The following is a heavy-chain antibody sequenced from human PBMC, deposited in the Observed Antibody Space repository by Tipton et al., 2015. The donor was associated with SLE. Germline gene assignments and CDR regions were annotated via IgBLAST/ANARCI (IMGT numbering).Heavy chain of an antibody. CDR1: GFTFSTQW. D-gene: IGHD6-13*01. CDR2: INHDGSST. V-gene: IGHV3-74*01. Sequence: SLRLSCAASGFTFSTQWMYWVRLGPGKGLEWVSRINHDGSSTVYAASVKGRFTISRDNAKNTLDLQMNSLRAEDTAVYYCTRLVQGAFDIWGQGTMVTVSS. J-gene: IGHJ3*02. CDR3: TRLVQGAFDI.